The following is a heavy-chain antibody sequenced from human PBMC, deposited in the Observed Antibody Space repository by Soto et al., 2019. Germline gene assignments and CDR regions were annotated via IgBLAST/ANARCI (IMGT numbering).Heavy chain of an antibody. CDR2: ISYDGSNK. Sequence: QVQLVESGGGVVQPGRSLRLSCAASGFTFSSYAMHWVRQAPGKGLEGVAVISYDGSNKYYADSVKGRFTISRDNSKNTLYLQMNSLRAEDTAVYYCARDSEGQFDYWGQGTLVTVSS. CDR3: ARDSEGQFDY. CDR1: GFTFSSYA. J-gene: IGHJ4*02. V-gene: IGHV3-30-3*01.